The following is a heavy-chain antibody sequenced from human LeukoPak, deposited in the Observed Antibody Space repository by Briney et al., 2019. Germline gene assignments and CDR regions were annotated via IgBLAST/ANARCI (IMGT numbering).Heavy chain of an antibody. Sequence: ASVKVSCKASGYTFTGYYMHWVRQAPGQGLEWMGWINPNSGGTKYAQKFQGRVTMTRDTSISTAYMELSRRRCDDTAVYCWARGGARPFFGVAPRHYYYYGMDVWGQGPTVTVSS. CDR1: GYTFTGYY. CDR3: ARGGARPFFGVAPRHYYYYGMDV. V-gene: IGHV1-2*02. D-gene: IGHD3-3*01. J-gene: IGHJ6*02. CDR2: INPNSGGT.